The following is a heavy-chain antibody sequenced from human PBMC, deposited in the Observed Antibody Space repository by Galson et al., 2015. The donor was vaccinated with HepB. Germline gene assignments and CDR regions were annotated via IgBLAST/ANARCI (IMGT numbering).Heavy chain of an antibody. CDR2: IIPIFGTA. V-gene: IGHV1-69*13. J-gene: IGHJ6*02. D-gene: IGHD6-6*01. CDR1: GGTFSSYA. CDR3: ASGVVGSSSPPYYYGMDV. Sequence: SVKVSCKASGGTFSSYAISWVRQAPGQGLEWMGGIIPIFGTANYAQKFQGRVTITADESTSTAYMELSSLRSEDTAVYYCASGVVGSSSPPYYYGMDVWGQGTTVTVSS.